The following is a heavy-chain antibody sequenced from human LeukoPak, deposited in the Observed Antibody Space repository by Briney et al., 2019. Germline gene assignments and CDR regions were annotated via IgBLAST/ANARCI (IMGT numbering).Heavy chain of an antibody. D-gene: IGHD3-3*01. CDR2: IYPGDSDT. Sequence: GESLKISCQGSGYSFSTYWITWVRQMPGKGLEWMGIIYPGDSDTRYSPSFQGQITISADKSISTAYLQWSSLKASDTGIYYCARGSGAISWFDPWGQGTLVTVSS. J-gene: IGHJ5*02. CDR1: GYSFSTYW. CDR3: ARGSGAISWFDP. V-gene: IGHV5-51*01.